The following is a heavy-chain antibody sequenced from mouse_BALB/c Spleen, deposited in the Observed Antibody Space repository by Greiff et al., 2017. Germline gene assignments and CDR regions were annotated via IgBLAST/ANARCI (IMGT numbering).Heavy chain of an antibody. V-gene: IGHV1-69*02. Sequence: QVQLQQPGAELVKPGASVKLSCKASGYTFTSYWMHWVQQRPGQGLEWIGEIDPSDSYTNYNQKFTGKATLTVDKSSSTAYMQLSSLTSEDSAVYFCAREDYGSRPYFDYWGQGTTLTVSS. CDR2: IDPSDSYT. D-gene: IGHD1-1*01. J-gene: IGHJ2*01. CDR1: GYTFTSYW. CDR3: AREDYGSRPYFDY.